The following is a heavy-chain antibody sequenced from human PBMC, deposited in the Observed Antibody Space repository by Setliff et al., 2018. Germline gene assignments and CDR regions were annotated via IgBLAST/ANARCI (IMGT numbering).Heavy chain of an antibody. CDR3: AVGFAFYRYGVHV. V-gene: IGHV1-69*13. CDR2: IIPIFGTT. J-gene: IGHJ6*02. CDR1: GGTFNTYA. Sequence: SVKVSCKASGGTFNTYAISWVRQAPGQGLEWMGGIIPIFGTTNYAQKFQGRVTITADELTTTAYMELSNLRFEDTAVYYCAVGFAFYRYGVHVWGLGTTVTVSS.